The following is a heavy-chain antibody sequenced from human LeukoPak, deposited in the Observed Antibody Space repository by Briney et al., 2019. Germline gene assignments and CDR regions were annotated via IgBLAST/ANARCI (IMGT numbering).Heavy chain of an antibody. J-gene: IGHJ4*02. D-gene: IGHD3-3*01. Sequence: PSETLSLTCTVSGGSISSYYWSWIRQPPGKGLEWIGYIYYSGSTNYNPSLKSRVTISVDTSKNQFSLKLSSVTAADTAVYYCARTLHYDFWSGYYREANYFDYWGQGTLVTVSS. V-gene: IGHV4-59*01. CDR3: ARTLHYDFWSGYYREANYFDY. CDR2: IYYSGST. CDR1: GGSISSYY.